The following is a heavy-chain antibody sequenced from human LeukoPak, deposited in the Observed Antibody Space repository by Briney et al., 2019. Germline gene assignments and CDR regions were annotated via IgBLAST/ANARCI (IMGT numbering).Heavy chain of an antibody. V-gene: IGHV3-7*01. Sequence: GGSLRLSCAASGFTFSTYWMSWVRQAPGKGLELVANIKQDGSEKYYVHSVKGRFTISRDNNAKNSLYLQLNSLRADDTAVYYCARNQRRLDYWGQGALVTVSS. CDR1: GFTFSTYW. J-gene: IGHJ4*02. CDR2: IKQDGSEK. D-gene: IGHD1-14*01. CDR3: ARNQRRLDY.